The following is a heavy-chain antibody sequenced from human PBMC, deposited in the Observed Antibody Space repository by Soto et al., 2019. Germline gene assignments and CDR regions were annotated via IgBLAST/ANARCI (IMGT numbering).Heavy chain of an antibody. CDR3: ARTKCSGGSCYSWSLDY. D-gene: IGHD2-15*01. J-gene: IGHJ4*02. CDR1: GGSITTGGYY. V-gene: IGHV4-31*03. CDR2: KYYSEST. Sequence: SETLSLTCTVSGGSITTGGYYWSWIRQLPGKGLEWIGHKYYSESTYYNPSLKSRVSISLDTSKNQFSLRLSFVTAADTAMYYCARTKCSGGSCYSWSLDYWGQGTPVTVSS.